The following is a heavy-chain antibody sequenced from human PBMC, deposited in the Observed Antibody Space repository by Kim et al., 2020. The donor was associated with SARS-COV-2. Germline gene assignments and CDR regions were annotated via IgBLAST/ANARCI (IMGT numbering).Heavy chain of an antibody. V-gene: IGHV4-39*01. CDR2: IYYSGST. CDR1: GGSISSSSYY. J-gene: IGHJ4*02. D-gene: IGHD2-2*01. Sequence: SETLSLTCTVSGGSISSSSYYWGWIRQPPGKGLEWIGSIYYSGSTYYNPSLKSRVTISVDTSKNQFSLKLSSVTAADTAVYYCARRYCSSTSCPPFEDWGQGTLVTVSS. CDR3: ARRYCSSTSCPPFED.